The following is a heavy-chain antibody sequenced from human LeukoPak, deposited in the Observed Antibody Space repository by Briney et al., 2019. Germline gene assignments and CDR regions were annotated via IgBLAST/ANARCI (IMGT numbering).Heavy chain of an antibody. CDR2: IKPDGSEK. D-gene: IGHD6-13*01. CDR1: GFPFSTYW. CDR3: ASVIAAAGAFDI. Sequence: GGSLRLSCAASGFPFSTYWMSWVRQAPGKGLEWVANIKPDGSEKFYVDSMKGRFTISRDNAKNSLYLQMNSLRAEDTAVYYCASVIAAAGAFDIWGQGTMVTVSS. V-gene: IGHV3-7*01. J-gene: IGHJ3*02.